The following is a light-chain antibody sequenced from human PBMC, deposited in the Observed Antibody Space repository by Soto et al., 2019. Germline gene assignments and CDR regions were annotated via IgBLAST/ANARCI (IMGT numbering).Light chain of an antibody. CDR3: PQYGVSRT. V-gene: IGKV3-20*01. Sequence: DIVLTQSPATLAVSPGEVATLSCRASQSVGSTYLAWYQQKRGQAHRLLIYGVSSGATGITASFSGSGSGTDFSLTIRRLESQDFAVYFCPQYGVSRTFRQGAKV. CDR1: QSVGSTY. J-gene: IGKJ1*01. CDR2: GVS.